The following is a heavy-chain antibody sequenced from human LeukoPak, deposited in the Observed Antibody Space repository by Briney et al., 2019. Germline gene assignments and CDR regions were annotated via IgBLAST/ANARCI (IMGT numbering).Heavy chain of an antibody. D-gene: IGHD1-26*01. J-gene: IGHJ4*02. CDR1: GFTFSTYA. V-gene: IGHV3-23*01. CDR2: ISGSGGGT. CDR3: AKVLGGSYFELIDY. Sequence: GGSLRLSCGASGFTFSTYAMNWVRQAPGKGLEWVSTISGSGGGTYYADSVKGRFTISRDNSKNTVYLQMNSLRAEDTAVYYCAKVLGGSYFELIDYWGQGTLVTVSS.